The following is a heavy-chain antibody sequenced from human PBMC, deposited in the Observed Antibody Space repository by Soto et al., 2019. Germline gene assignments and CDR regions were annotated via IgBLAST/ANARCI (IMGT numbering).Heavy chain of an antibody. V-gene: IGHV3-74*01. D-gene: IGHD6-13*01. CDR2: IDYDGTTT. CDR3: TRGPRPSSAGTGAY. J-gene: IGHJ4*02. CDR1: GFAFDSYW. Sequence: EVQLVESGGGLVEPGGSLRLSCAASGFAFDSYWMHWVRQVPGEGPVWVSRIDYDGTTTTYADFVKGRFTISRDNAKNTLFLQMNSLGVEDTAVYYCTRGPRPSSAGTGAYWGQGTLVTVSS.